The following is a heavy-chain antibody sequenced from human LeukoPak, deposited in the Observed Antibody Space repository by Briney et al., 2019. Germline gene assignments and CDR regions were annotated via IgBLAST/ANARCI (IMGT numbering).Heavy chain of an antibody. CDR3: ARGVDV. J-gene: IGHJ6*02. CDR1: GFTFSNYA. V-gene: IGHV3-23*01. Sequence: GGSLRLSCAASGFTFSNYAMNWVRRAPGKGLEWVSAISGGVHSTYYADSVKGRFTISRDNAKNSLYLQMNSLRAEDTAVYYCARGVDVWGQGTTVTVS. CDR2: ISGGVHST.